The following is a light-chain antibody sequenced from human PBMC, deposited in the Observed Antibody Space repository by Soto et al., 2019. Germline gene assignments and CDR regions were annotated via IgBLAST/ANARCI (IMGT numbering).Light chain of an antibody. CDR1: QSVSASY. V-gene: IGKV3-20*01. CDR2: GAS. Sequence: EIVLTQSPGTLSLSPGERATLSCRASQSVSASYLAWYQQKPGQAPRLLIYGASSRATAIPDRFSGSGSGTDFTLTINRLEPEDFAVYYCQHFGSSPTFGGGTKVDIK. J-gene: IGKJ4*01. CDR3: QHFGSSPT.